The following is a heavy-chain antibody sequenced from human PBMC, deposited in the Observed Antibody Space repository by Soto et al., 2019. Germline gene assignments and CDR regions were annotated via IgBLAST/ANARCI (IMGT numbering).Heavy chain of an antibody. V-gene: IGHV3-64D*06. CDR1: GLTFSSYA. D-gene: IGHD3-3*01. CDR3: VKGAITIFGENWFDP. CDR2: ISSNGGST. J-gene: IGHJ5*02. Sequence: GGSLRLSCSASGLTFSSYAMHWVRQAPGKGLEYVSAISSNGGSTYYADSVKGRFTISRDNSKNTLYLQMSSLRAEDTAVYYCVKGAITIFGENWFDPWGQGTLVTVSS.